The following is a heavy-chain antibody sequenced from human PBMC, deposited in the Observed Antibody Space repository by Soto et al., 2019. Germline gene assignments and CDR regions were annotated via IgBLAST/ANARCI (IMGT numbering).Heavy chain of an antibody. Sequence: SETLSLTCTVSGGSISSHHWSWIRQPPGKGLEWIGYIYHTGSTNYNPSLKSRVTISVDTSENQFSLNLSSVTAADTAVYYCARLVLSYAKRGGNYYCYMDVWGKGTTVTVSS. J-gene: IGHJ6*03. CDR2: IYHTGST. D-gene: IGHD1-26*01. CDR3: ARLVLSYAKRGGNYYCYMDV. CDR1: GGSISSHH. V-gene: IGHV4-59*08.